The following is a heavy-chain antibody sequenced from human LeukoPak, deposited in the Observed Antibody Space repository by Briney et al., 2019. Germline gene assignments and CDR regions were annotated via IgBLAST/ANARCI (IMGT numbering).Heavy chain of an antibody. CDR1: GFTFTNYW. D-gene: IGHD5-18*01. V-gene: IGHV3-7*01. CDR2: IKQDRSEK. J-gene: IGHJ4*02. Sequence: SGGSLRLSCAASGFTFTNYWMSWVRQAPGKGLELVANIKQDRSEKYYVDSVKGRFTISRDNAKNSLYLQMNSLRAEDTAVYYCASGYSYGYRPFDYWGQGTLVTVSS. CDR3: ASGYSYGYRPFDY.